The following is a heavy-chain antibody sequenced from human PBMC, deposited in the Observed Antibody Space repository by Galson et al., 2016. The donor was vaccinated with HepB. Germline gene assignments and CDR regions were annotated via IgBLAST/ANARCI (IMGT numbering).Heavy chain of an antibody. CDR3: ARGDFWSGYYYYGMEA. CDR2: IYPGDSDT. Sequence: SGAEVKKPGESLRIACKASGYKFSSYWIGWVRQTPGKGLEWMAIIYPGDSDTRYSPAFQGQVTISADTSISTAYLQWSSLRASDTAIYYCARGDFWSGYYYYGMEAWGQGTTVTVS. V-gene: IGHV5-51*03. CDR1: GYKFSSYW. D-gene: IGHD3-3*01. J-gene: IGHJ6*02.